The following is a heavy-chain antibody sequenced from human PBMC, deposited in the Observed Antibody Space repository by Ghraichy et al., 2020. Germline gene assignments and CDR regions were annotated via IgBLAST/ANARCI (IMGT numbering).Heavy chain of an antibody. Sequence: ASVKVSCKASGYTFTGYYMHWVRQAPGQGLEWMGLINPNSGGTNYAQKFQGRVTMTSDTSISTAYMQLSSLRSDDTAVYYCARDWNRTGYCSSTSCYARFDPRGHGSLVTVSP. CDR3: ARDWNRTGYCSSTSCYARFDP. D-gene: IGHD2-2*01. CDR1: GYTFTGYY. CDR2: INPNSGGT. V-gene: IGHV1-2*06. J-gene: IGHJ5*02.